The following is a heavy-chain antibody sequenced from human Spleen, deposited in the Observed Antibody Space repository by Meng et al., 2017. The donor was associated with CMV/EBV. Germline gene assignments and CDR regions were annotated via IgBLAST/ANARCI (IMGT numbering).Heavy chain of an antibody. CDR1: GFTFGSYG. D-gene: IGHD4-11*01. CDR3: AKDGDYMYFSDY. Sequence: GESLKISCAASGFTFGSYGMHWVRQAPGKGPEWVAFIRYDGSDRYYVDSVKGRFTISRDNSKNTLYLQMNSLRAEETAVYYCAKDGDYMYFSDYWGQGTLVTVSS. V-gene: IGHV3-30*02. J-gene: IGHJ4*02. CDR2: IRYDGSDR.